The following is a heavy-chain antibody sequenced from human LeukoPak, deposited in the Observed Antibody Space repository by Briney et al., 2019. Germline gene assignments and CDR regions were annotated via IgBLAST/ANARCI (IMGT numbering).Heavy chain of an antibody. CDR1: GFTFSSYG. Sequence: GGSLRLSCAASGFTFSSYGMHWVRQAPGKGLEWVAFIRYDGSNKYYADSVKGRFTIPRDNSKNTLYLQMNSLRAEDTAVYYCAKDRVGATYYFDYWGQGTLVTVSS. CDR2: IRYDGSNK. J-gene: IGHJ4*02. CDR3: AKDRVGATYYFDY. D-gene: IGHD1-26*01. V-gene: IGHV3-30*02.